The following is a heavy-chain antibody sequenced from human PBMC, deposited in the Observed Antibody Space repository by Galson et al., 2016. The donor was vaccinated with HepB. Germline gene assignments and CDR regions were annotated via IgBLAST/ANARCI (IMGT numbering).Heavy chain of an antibody. D-gene: IGHD2-21*01. V-gene: IGHV3-48*02. J-gene: IGHJ4*02. CDR1: GFTFSSYS. CDR2: IGDTGSRI. Sequence: SLRLSCAASGFTFSSYSMNWVRQAPGKGLEWVSYIGDTGSRIYYADSAKGRFTISRDNAKNSVYLQMNSLRDDDTAVYYCARDVCPYSSPPDYWGQGTLVTVSS. CDR3: ARDVCPYSSPPDY.